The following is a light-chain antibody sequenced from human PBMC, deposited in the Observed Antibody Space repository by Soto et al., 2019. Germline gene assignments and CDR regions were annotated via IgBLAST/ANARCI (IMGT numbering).Light chain of an antibody. CDR3: QSYDNSLSGHVV. CDR1: SSNIGALYD. Sequence: QPVLTQPPSVSGAAGQRVTISCTGSSSNIGALYDVNWYQQLPGTAPKLLIYDNNNRPSGVPDRFSGSKSGTSASLAITGLQAEDEADYYCQSYDNSLSGHVVFGGGTKLTVL. J-gene: IGLJ2*01. V-gene: IGLV1-40*01. CDR2: DNN.